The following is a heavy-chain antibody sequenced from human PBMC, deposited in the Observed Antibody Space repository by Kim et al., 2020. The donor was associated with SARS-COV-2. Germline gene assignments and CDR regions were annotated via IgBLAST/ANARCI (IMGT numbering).Heavy chain of an antibody. CDR3: AREIYSNYGDNWFDP. Sequence: ASVKVSCKASGYTFTSYAMNWVRQAPGQGLEWMGWINTNTGNPTYAQGFTGRFVFPLDTSVSTASLPISSLKADDTDVYYCAREIYSNYGDNWFDPLGQG. CDR2: INTNTGNP. J-gene: IGHJ5*02. V-gene: IGHV7-4-1*02. D-gene: IGHD4-4*01. CDR1: GYTFTSYA.